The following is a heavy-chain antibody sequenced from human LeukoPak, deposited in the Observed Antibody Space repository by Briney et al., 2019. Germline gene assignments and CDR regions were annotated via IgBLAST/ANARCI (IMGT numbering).Heavy chain of an antibody. CDR3: ARHWSYYYMDV. V-gene: IGHV4-39*01. Sequence: SETLSLTCTVSGVSISSSSYYWGWIRQPPGKGLEWIGSIYYSGSTYYNPSLKSRVTISVDTSKNQFSLKLSSVTAADTAVYYCARHWSYYYMDVWGKGTTVTISS. CDR1: GVSISSSSYY. J-gene: IGHJ6*03. CDR2: IYYSGST.